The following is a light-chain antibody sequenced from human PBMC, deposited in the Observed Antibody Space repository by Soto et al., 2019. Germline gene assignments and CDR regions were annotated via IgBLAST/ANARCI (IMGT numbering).Light chain of an antibody. V-gene: IGLV2-8*01. CDR1: SSDVGGYNY. CDR3: SSYAGSNNLV. J-gene: IGLJ3*02. CDR2: EVS. Sequence: QSALTQPPSASGSPGQSVTISCTGTSSDVGGYNYVSWYQQHPGKSPKLMIHEVSKRPSGVPDRFSGSKSGNTASLTVSGLQAEYEADDYCSSYAGSNNLVFGGGTKLTVL.